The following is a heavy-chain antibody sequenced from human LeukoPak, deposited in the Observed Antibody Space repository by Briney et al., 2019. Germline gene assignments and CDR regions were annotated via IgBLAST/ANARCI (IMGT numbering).Heavy chain of an antibody. CDR3: ARVVAVGVAGLNY. D-gene: IGHD6-19*01. V-gene: IGHV7-4-1*02. J-gene: IGHJ4*02. CDR2: INTNTGDP. CDR1: GYTFTGYY. Sequence: ASVKVSCKASGYTFTGYYMHWVRQAPGQGLEWMGWINTNTGDPTYAQGFTGRFVFSLDTSVSTAYLQISSLRAEDTAVYYCARVVAVGVAGLNYWGQGTLVTVSS.